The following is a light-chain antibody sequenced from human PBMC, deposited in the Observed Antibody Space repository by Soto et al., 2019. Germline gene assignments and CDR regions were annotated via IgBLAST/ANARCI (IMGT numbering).Light chain of an antibody. Sequence: EVVLTQSPGTLSLSPGERATLSCRASQSVSSSYLAWYQQKPGQAPRLLIYGASSRATGIPDRFSCSGSGTDFTITISRLEPEDFAVYYCQQYGSSPPWTFGQGTMVDLK. CDR1: QSVSSSY. V-gene: IGKV3-20*01. CDR3: QQYGSSPPWT. CDR2: GAS. J-gene: IGKJ1*01.